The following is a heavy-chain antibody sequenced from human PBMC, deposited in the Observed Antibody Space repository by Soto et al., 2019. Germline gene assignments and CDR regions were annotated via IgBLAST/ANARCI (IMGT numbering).Heavy chain of an antibody. V-gene: IGHV1-8*02. D-gene: IGHD3-3*01. CDR3: ARVLSWASYYDFWSGYDNYYYYGMAV. J-gene: IGHJ6*02. CDR2: MNPNSGNT. CDR1: GYPFTSYY. Sequence: ASVKVSCKSSGYPFTSYYSSWVRQATGQGLEWMGWMNPNSGNTGYAQKFQGRVTMTRNTSISTAYMELSSLRSEDTAVYYCARVLSWASYYDFWSGYDNYYYYGMAVWGQGTTVTVSS.